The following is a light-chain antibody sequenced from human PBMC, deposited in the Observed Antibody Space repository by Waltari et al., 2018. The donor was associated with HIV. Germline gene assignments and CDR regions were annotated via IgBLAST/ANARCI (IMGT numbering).Light chain of an antibody. J-gene: IGKJ3*01. Sequence: AIRMTQSPSTAPASVGNSVAFTCRASQNIGTSLSWYQQKPGNAQKLLVYGASTVQIGVPSRFSGSGSGTYFTLSISCLQAEDFATYYCQHYFYYPEFTFGPGTKVEMK. CDR1: QNIGTS. CDR2: GAS. V-gene: IGKV1-8*01. CDR3: QHYFYYPEFT.